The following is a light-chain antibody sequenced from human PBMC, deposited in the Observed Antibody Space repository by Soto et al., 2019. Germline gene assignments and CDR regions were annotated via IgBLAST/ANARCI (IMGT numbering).Light chain of an antibody. CDR1: LSVSNN. J-gene: IGKJ5*01. CDR2: DAS. CDR3: QQRLHWPIT. Sequence: EILLTQSSATLSVSPGERATLSCRASLSVSNNLAWYQQKPGQAPRLLIYDASNRATGIPARFSGSGSGTDFTLTISSLEPEDFAVYYCQQRLHWPITFGQGTRLE. V-gene: IGKV3-11*01.